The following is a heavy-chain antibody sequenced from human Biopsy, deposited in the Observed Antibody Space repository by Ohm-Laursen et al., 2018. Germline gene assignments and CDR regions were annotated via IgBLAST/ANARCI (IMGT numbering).Heavy chain of an antibody. CDR2: TYKGGNT. CDR3: ARDLPSSYYYAMDV. CDR1: GASITSYY. Sequence: PSQTLSLTCTVSGASITSYYWSWIRQHAGKGLEWIGHTYKGGNTNHNPSLKSRVSMSVDTSKNQLSLTLRSVTAADTAVYYCARDLPSSYYYAMDVWGQGTTVTVSS. V-gene: IGHV4-4*07. J-gene: IGHJ6*02.